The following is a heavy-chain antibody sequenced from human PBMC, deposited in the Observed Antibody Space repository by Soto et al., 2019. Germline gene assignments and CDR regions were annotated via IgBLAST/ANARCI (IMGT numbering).Heavy chain of an antibody. CDR1: GFTFSNYA. D-gene: IGHD3-22*01. CDR2: ISGSGAST. J-gene: IGHJ3*02. V-gene: IGHV3-23*01. CDR3: AKKDGTDGYYDAFDI. Sequence: PVGSLRLSCAVSGFTFSNYAMSWVRQAPGKGLDWVSAISGSGASTYNADSVKGRFTISRDNSKNTLYLQMNSLRAEDTALYYCAKKDGTDGYYDAFDIWGQGTMVTVS.